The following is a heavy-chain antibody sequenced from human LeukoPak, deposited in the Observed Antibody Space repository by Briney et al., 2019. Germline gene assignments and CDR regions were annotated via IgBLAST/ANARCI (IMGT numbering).Heavy chain of an antibody. CDR1: GFSFTTYW. CDR2: IKQDGTEK. J-gene: IGHJ5*02. D-gene: IGHD2-15*01. Sequence: PGESLRLSCAASGFSFTTYWMSWVRQAPGKGLEWVANIKQDGTEKYYVDSVKGRFTISRDNAKNSLYLQMNTLRAEDTAVYSCARGADGVSSNSRGWFDPWGQGTLVTVSP. V-gene: IGHV3-7*01. CDR3: ARGADGVSSNSRGWFDP.